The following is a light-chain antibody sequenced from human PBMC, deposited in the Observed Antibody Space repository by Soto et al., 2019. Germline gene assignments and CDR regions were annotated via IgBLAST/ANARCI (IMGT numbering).Light chain of an antibody. Sequence: EIVLTQSPATLSLSPGERATLSCRASQSISSYLAWYQQKPGQAPRLLIYDVSNRAAAIPARFSGSGSGTDFILTISSLEPEYFAVYYCQQRSSPFTFGPGTRVDIK. J-gene: IGKJ3*01. CDR3: QQRSSPFT. CDR2: DVS. CDR1: QSISSY. V-gene: IGKV3-11*01.